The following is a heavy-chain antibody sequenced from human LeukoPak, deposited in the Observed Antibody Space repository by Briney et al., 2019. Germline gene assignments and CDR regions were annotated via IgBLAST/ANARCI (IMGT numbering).Heavy chain of an antibody. D-gene: IGHD5-18*01. J-gene: IGHJ4*02. CDR2: ISSSGSTI. CDR1: GFTFSSYE. Sequence: GGSLRLSCAASGFTFSSYEMNWVRQAPGKGLEWVSYISSSGSTIYYADSEKGRFTISRDNAKNSLYLQMNSLRAEDTAVYYCARSRYRPIFDYWGQGTLVTVSS. V-gene: IGHV3-48*03. CDR3: ARSRYRPIFDY.